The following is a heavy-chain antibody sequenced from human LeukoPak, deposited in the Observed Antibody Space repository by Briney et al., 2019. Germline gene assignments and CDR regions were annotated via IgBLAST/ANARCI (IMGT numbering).Heavy chain of an antibody. D-gene: IGHD6-13*01. V-gene: IGHV3-30*04. J-gene: IGHJ4*02. CDR3: ARDPPGIAVPGTLGYYFDY. CDR2: ISYDGSNK. Sequence: GGSLRLSCAASGFTFSDSALHWVRQAPGKGLEWVAIISYDGSNKHYADSVKGRFTISRDNSKNTLYLQMNTLRTEDTAVYYCARDPPGIAVPGTLGYYFDYWGQGTLVTVSS. CDR1: GFTFSDSA.